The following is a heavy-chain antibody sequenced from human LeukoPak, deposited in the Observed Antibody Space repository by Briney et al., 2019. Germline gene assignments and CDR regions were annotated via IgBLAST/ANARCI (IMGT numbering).Heavy chain of an antibody. V-gene: IGHV1-2*02. CDR3: ARGGLDGSGRSNWFDP. CDR1: GYTFTGYY. Sequence: GASVKVSCKASGYTFTGYYMHWVRQAPGQGLEWMGWINPNSGGTNYAQKFQGRVTMTRDTSISTAYMELSRLRSDDTAVYYCARGGLDGSGRSNWFDPWGQGTLVTVSS. D-gene: IGHD3-10*01. J-gene: IGHJ5*02. CDR2: INPNSGGT.